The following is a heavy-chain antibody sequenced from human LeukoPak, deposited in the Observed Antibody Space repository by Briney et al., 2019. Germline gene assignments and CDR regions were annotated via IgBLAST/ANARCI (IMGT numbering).Heavy chain of an antibody. CDR1: GYTLTELS. CDR3: ATDGRWLQQKGFYYYGMDV. J-gene: IGHJ6*02. Sequence: ASVKVSCKVSGYTLTELSMRWVRQAPGKGLEWMGGFDPEDGETIYAQKFQGRVTMTEDTSTDTAYMELSSLRSEDTAVYYCATDGRWLQQKGFYYYGMDVWGQGTTVTVSS. D-gene: IGHD5-12*01. CDR2: FDPEDGET. V-gene: IGHV1-24*01.